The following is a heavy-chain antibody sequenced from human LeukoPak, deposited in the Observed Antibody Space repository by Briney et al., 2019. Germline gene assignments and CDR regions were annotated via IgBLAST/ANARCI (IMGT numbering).Heavy chain of an antibody. Sequence: PGGSLRLSCAASGFTFSSYGMHWVRQAPGKGLEWVAVISYDGSNKYYADSVKGRFTISRDNSKNTLYLQMNSLRAEDTAVYYCAKDSRLLRGVFDYWGQGTLVTVSS. D-gene: IGHD3-22*01. CDR1: GFTFSSYG. V-gene: IGHV3-30*18. J-gene: IGHJ4*02. CDR2: ISYDGSNK. CDR3: AKDSRLLRGVFDY.